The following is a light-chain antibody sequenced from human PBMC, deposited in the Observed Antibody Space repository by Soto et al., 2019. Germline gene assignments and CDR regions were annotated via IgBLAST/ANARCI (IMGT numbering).Light chain of an antibody. CDR1: QSVDSRY. CDR3: QQYGSSPRYS. V-gene: IGKV3-20*01. Sequence: DIVLTQSPGTLSLSPGERATLSCRASQSVDSRYLAWYQQKPGQAPRLLIYAVSSRATGIPDRFSGSGSGTDFTLPISRLEPEDFAEYYCQQYGSSPRYSFGQGTKLEIK. J-gene: IGKJ2*03. CDR2: AVS.